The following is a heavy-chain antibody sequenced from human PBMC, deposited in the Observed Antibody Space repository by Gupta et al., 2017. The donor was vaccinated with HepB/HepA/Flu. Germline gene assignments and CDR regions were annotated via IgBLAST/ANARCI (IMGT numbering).Heavy chain of an antibody. D-gene: IGHD3-22*01. CDR2: INHSGST. Sequence: QVQLQQWGAGLFKPSETLSLTCAVHGGSFSGYYWSWLRQPPRNGLAWIGEINHSGSTNYNPSLKSRVTISVDTSKTQFSLKLSSVTAADTAVYYCARDYYDSSGDFGYYYYYGMDVWGQGTTVTVSS. V-gene: IGHV4-34*01. J-gene: IGHJ6*02. CDR3: ARDYYDSSGDFGYYYYYGMDV. CDR1: GGSFSGYY.